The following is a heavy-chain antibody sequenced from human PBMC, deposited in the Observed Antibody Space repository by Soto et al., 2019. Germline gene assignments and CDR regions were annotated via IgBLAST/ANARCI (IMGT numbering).Heavy chain of an antibody. Sequence: EVQLVESGGGLVQPGGSLRLSCAVSGFTFSSFWMHWVRQAPGEGLVWVSRINTEGSSTSYADSVKGRFTISRDNAKNTLYLQMNRLRVEDTAMYYWAKRGVDTFGLSYWGQGTLVTVSS. D-gene: IGHD3-10*01. CDR3: AKRGVDTFGLSY. V-gene: IGHV3-74*01. CDR2: INTEGSST. J-gene: IGHJ4*02. CDR1: GFTFSSFW.